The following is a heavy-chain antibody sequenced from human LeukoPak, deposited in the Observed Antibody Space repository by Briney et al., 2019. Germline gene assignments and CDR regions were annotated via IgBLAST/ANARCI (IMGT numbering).Heavy chain of an antibody. Sequence: SETLSLTCTVSGGSISSYYWSWIRQPPGKGLEWIGYIYYSGSTNYNPSLKSRVTISVDTSKNQFSLKLSSVTAADTAVYYCARGDSYGQRLLDYWGQGTLVTVSS. CDR3: ARGDSYGQRLLDY. J-gene: IGHJ4*02. CDR1: GGSISSYY. D-gene: IGHD5-18*01. V-gene: IGHV4-59*01. CDR2: IYYSGST.